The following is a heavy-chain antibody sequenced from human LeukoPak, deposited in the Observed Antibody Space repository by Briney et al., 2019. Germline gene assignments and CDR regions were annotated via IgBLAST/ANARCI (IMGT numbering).Heavy chain of an antibody. V-gene: IGHV4-59*01. J-gene: IGHJ3*02. CDR2: IYYSGST. D-gene: IGHD3-16*02. Sequence: SETLSLTCTVSGGSISSYYWSWIRQPPGKGLGWIGYIYYSGSTNYNPSLKSRVTISVDTSKNQFSLKLSSVTAADTAVYYCARDLYVWGSYRYENAFDIWGQGTMVTVSS. CDR3: ARDLYVWGSYRYENAFDI. CDR1: GGSISSYY.